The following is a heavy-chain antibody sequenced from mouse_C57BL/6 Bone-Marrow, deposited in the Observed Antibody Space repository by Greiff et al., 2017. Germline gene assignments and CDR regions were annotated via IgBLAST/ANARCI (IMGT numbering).Heavy chain of an antibody. J-gene: IGHJ1*03. CDR2: IYPGSGST. CDR3: ARGVRYPDWYFDV. Sequence: VQLQQPGAELVKPGASVKMSCKASGYTFTRYWITWVKQRPGQGLEWIGDIYPGSGSTSYNEKFQSKATLTVDTSSSTAYMQLSSLTSEDSAVDYCARGVRYPDWYFDVWGTVTTVTVSS. D-gene: IGHD1-1*01. V-gene: IGHV1-55*01. CDR1: GYTFTRYW.